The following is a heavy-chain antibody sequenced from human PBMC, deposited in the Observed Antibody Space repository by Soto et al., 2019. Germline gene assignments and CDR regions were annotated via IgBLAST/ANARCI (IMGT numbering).Heavy chain of an antibody. CDR1: GFAFNTYS. Sequence: QVHLVQSGGGVVQPGRSLRLSCAASGFAFNTYSMHWVRQAPGRGLEWVAVISYDGSNKFYADSVKGRFTISRDNSKKTLYLEMNSLRGEDTAVYYCAKVSPMGYFFDFWGQGTLVTVSS. CDR3: AKVSPMGYFFDF. V-gene: IGHV3-30-3*01. CDR2: ISYDGSNK. J-gene: IGHJ4*02.